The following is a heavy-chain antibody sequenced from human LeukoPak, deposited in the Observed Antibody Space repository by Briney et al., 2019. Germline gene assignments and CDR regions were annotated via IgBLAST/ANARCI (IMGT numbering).Heavy chain of an antibody. CDR3: ARHGYDFWSGYNYYFDY. CDR1: GGSFSGYY. V-gene: IGHV4-34*01. CDR2: INHSGST. J-gene: IGHJ4*02. Sequence: SETLSLTCAVYGGSFSGYYWSWIRQPPGKGLEWIEEINHSGSTNYNPSLKSRVTISVDTSKNQFSLKLSSVTAADTAVYYCARHGYDFWSGYNYYFDYWGQGTLVTVSS. D-gene: IGHD3-3*01.